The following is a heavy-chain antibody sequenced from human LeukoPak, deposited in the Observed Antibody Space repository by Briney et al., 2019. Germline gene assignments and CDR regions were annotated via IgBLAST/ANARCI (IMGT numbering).Heavy chain of an antibody. CDR2: IYTSGST. Sequence: SETLSLTCTVSGDSISSGNYYWSWIRQPAGKGLEWIGRIYTSGSTNYNPSLKSRVTISVDTSKNQSSLRLNSVTATDTAMYYCARGPYSYDSSGCFDYWGQGALVTVSS. CDR1: GDSISSGNYY. V-gene: IGHV4-61*02. D-gene: IGHD3-22*01. J-gene: IGHJ4*02. CDR3: ARGPYSYDSSGCFDY.